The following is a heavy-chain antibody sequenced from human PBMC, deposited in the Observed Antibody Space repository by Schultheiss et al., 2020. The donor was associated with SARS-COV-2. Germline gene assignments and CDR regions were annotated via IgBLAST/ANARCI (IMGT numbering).Heavy chain of an antibody. CDR1: GGSISSGDYY. Sequence: SETLSLTCTVSGGSISSGDYYWGWIRQPPGKGLEWIGSIYHSGSTYYNPSLKSRVTISVDTSKNQFSLNLSFVTAADTAVYYCARSGSYYYMNVWGKGTTVTVSS. V-gene: IGHV4-39*07. D-gene: IGHD3-10*01. J-gene: IGHJ6*03. CDR2: IYHSGST. CDR3: ARSGSYYYMNV.